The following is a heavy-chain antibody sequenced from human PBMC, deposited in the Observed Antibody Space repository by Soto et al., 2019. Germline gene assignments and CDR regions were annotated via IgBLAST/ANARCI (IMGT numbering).Heavy chain of an antibody. J-gene: IGHJ4*02. V-gene: IGHV3-11*06. CDR2: ISGSSTFT. D-gene: IGHD1-7*01. CDR1: GFPFSEYY. Sequence: PGGSLRLSCAASGFPFSEYYMSWIRQAPGKGPEWVSYISGSSTFTKYADSVKGRFTISRDNAKNSVHLYMNSLSAEDTAVYYCARGGVYNWNYGIDWCQGTLVTVSS. CDR3: ARGGVYNWNYGID.